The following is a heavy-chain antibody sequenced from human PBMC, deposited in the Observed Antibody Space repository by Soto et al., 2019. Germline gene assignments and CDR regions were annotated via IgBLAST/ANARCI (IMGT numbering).Heavy chain of an antibody. CDR1: GGSISSSNW. J-gene: IGHJ6*02. CDR3: ARVSGSYSYGMDV. V-gene: IGHV4-4*02. D-gene: IGHD1-26*01. CDR2: IYHSGST. Sequence: QVQLQESGPGLVKPSGTLSLTCAVSGGSISSSNWWSWVRQPPGKGLEWIGEIYHSGSTNYNPSLKRRVPXSXDXXKNQCSLKLSSVTAADTAVYYCARVSGSYSYGMDVWGQGTTVTVSS.